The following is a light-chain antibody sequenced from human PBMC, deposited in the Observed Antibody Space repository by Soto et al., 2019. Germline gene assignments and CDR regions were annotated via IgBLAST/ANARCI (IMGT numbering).Light chain of an antibody. J-gene: IGLJ2*01. V-gene: IGLV2-23*01. CDR1: SSDVGSYNL. CDR3: CSYAGSSTLV. Sequence: QSALTQPASVSGSPGRSITISCTGTSSDVGSYNLVSWYQQHPGKAPKLMIYEGSKRPSGVSNRFSGSKSGNTASLTISGLQAEDEADYYCCSYAGSSTLVFGGGTQLTVL. CDR2: EGS.